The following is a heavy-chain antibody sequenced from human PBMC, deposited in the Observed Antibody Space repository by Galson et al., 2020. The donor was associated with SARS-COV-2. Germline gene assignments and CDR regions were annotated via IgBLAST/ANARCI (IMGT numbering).Heavy chain of an antibody. CDR1: GYIFTSHW. D-gene: IGHD7-27*01. CDR3: ARLPPNWDRPFGGPFDF. CDR2: IFPGDSDT. J-gene: IGHJ3*01. Sequence: HGESLKISCKGSGYIFTSHWIAWVRPMSGKGLELMGIIFPGDSDTRYSPSFLGQIIISADKSISTAYLQWSSLKASDTAMYYCARLPPNWDRPFGGPFDFWSQGTMVTVSS. V-gene: IGHV5-51*01.